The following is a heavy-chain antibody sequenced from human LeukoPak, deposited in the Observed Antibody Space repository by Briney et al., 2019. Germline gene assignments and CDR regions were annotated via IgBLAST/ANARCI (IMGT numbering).Heavy chain of an antibody. CDR1: GFTFSSYA. Sequence: GGSLRLSCAASGFTFSSYAMSWVRQAPGKGLEWVSAISGSGGSTYCADSVKGRFTISRDNSKNTLYLQMNSLRAEDTAVYYCANENYDSSGYLDYWGQGTLVTVSS. D-gene: IGHD3-22*01. CDR3: ANENYDSSGYLDY. J-gene: IGHJ4*02. CDR2: ISGSGGST. V-gene: IGHV3-23*01.